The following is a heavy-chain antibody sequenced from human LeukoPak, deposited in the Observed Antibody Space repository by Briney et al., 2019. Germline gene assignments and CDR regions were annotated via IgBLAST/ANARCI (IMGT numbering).Heavy chain of an antibody. Sequence: GESLKISCKGSGYSFTSYWIGWVRQVPGKGLEWMGIIYPGDSDTRYSPSFQGQVTISADKSISTAYLQWSSLKASDTAMYYCARLVRDGYPEPEYYFDYWGQGTLVTVSS. J-gene: IGHJ4*02. CDR1: GYSFTSYW. CDR3: ARLVRDGYPEPEYYFDY. CDR2: IYPGDSDT. D-gene: IGHD5-24*01. V-gene: IGHV5-51*01.